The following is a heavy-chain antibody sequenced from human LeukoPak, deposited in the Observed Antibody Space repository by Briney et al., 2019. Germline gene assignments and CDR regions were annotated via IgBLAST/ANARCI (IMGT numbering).Heavy chain of an antibody. V-gene: IGHV7-4-1*02. Sequence: ASVKVSCRASGYSFTNSPVIWVRQAPGQGLEWMGWINTNTGNPTYAPGFTGRFVFSLDTSVSTAYLQISSLKTEDTAVYYCARGVLFGISYAFDIWGQGTTVTVSP. CDR2: INTNTGNP. J-gene: IGHJ3*02. CDR3: ARGVLFGISYAFDI. CDR1: GYSFTNSP. D-gene: IGHD2-8*01.